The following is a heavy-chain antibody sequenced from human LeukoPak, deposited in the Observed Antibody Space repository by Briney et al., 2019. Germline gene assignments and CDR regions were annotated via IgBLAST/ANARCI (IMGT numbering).Heavy chain of an antibody. CDR2: ISSSGSTI. V-gene: IGHV3-11*01. D-gene: IGHD2-15*01. CDR1: GFTFSDYY. J-gene: IGHJ6*02. CDR3: ARVPSGGGYCSGGSCYSTYYYGMDV. Sequence: PGGSLRLSCAASGFTFSDYYMSSIRQAPGKGLEWVSYISSSGSTIYYADSVKGRFTISRDNAKNSLYLQMNSLRAEDTAVYYCARVPSGGGYCSGGSCYSTYYYGMDVWGQGTTVTVSS.